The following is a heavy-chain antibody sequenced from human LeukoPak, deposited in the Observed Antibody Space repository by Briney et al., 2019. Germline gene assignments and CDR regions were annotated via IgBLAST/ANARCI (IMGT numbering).Heavy chain of an antibody. Sequence: GGSLRLSCAASGFTFSHYTMNWIRQAPGKGLEWVASISGGSTYIFYSPSVGGRVYPGSRGGRRFTVSRDDAKNTLFLQMNSLSAEDAAVYYCARDFGYGDPNNFQHWGQGTLVTVSS. CDR3: ARDFGYGDPNNFQH. D-gene: IGHD4-17*01. CDR1: GFTFSHYT. J-gene: IGHJ1*01. CDR2: ISGGSTYI. V-gene: IGHV3-21*06.